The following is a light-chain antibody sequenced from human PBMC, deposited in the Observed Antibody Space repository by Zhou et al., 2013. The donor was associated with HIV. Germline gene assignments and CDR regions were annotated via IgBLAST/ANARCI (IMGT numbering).Light chain of an antibody. CDR1: QDIDRW. V-gene: IGKV1-12*01. Sequence: IQLTQSPSFVSASVGDTVTITCRASQDIDRWLSWYQQKPGQAPKLLIYAAYSLETGVPSRFTGSGSGTDFRLTINSLQPEDFAIYYCQQAKSFPRTFGQG. J-gene: IGKJ1*01. CDR3: QQAKSFPRT. CDR2: AAY.